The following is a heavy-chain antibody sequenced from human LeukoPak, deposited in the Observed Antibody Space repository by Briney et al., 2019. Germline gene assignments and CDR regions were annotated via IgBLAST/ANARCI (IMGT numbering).Heavy chain of an antibody. CDR1: GYSFTSYW. Sequence: GESLKISCKGSGYSFTSYWIGWVRQMPGKGLECMGIIYPGDSDTRYSPSFQGQVTISADKSISTAYLQWSSLKASDTAMYYCARHTRRVVAAGHFDYWGQGTLVTVSS. J-gene: IGHJ4*02. CDR3: ARHTRRVVAAGHFDY. D-gene: IGHD2-15*01. V-gene: IGHV5-51*01. CDR2: IYPGDSDT.